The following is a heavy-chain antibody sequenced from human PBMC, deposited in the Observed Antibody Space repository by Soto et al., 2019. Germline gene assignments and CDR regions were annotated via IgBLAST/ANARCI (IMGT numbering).Heavy chain of an antibody. CDR3: ARGYFSAWSDYFDF. Sequence: ASETLSLTCTVSGGSISSYYWSWIRQPPGKGLEWIGCIYHNGNTNYNPSLKSRVTISVDTSKNQFSLKLSSLTAADTAGYYCARGYFSAWSDYFDFCGQGSLVT. V-gene: IGHV4-59*01. CDR2: IYHNGNT. J-gene: IGHJ4*02. D-gene: IGHD6-19*01. CDR1: GGSISSYY.